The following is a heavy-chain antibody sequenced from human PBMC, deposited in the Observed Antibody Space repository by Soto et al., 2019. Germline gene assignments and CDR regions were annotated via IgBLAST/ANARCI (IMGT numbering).Heavy chain of an antibody. D-gene: IGHD2-15*01. CDR3: ARRYCSGGSCYSAFDY. CDR1: GGSISSDY. V-gene: IGHV4-59*01. Sequence: PSETLSLTCTVSGGSISSDYWGWIRQPPGKGLEWMGYIYYSGSTSYNPSLKSRVTISVDTSKNQFSLKLSSVTAADTAIYYCARRYCSGGSCYSAFDYWGQGTLVTVSS. J-gene: IGHJ4*02. CDR2: IYYSGST.